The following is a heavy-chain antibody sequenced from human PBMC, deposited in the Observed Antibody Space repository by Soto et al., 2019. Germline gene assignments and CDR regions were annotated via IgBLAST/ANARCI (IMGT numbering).Heavy chain of an antibody. CDR1: GYTFTRYG. CDR3: ARDDFDYGDLPRIFDY. D-gene: IGHD4-17*01. J-gene: IGHJ4*02. V-gene: IGHV1-18*01. Sequence: GASVKVSCKASGYTFTRYGISWVRQAPGQGLEWMGWISAYNGNTNYAQKLQGRVTMTTDTSTSTAYMELRSLRSDDTAVYYCARDDFDYGDLPRIFDYWGQGTLVTVSS. CDR2: ISAYNGNT.